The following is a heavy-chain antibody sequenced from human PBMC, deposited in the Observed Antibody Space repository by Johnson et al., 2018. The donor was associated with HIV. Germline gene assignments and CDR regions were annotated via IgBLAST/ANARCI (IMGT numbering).Heavy chain of an antibody. CDR3: AKDGGSYGGAFDI. V-gene: IGHV3-30*02. Sequence: QVQLVESGGGVVQPGGSLRLSCAGSGFTFSSYGMHWVRQAPGKGLEWVSFIRYDGSDKHYADSVKGRFTISRDNSKNTLYLQMNSLRAEDTAVYYCAKDGGSYGGAFDIWGQGTMVTVSS. D-gene: IGHD1-26*01. CDR2: IRYDGSDK. J-gene: IGHJ3*02. CDR1: GFTFSSYG.